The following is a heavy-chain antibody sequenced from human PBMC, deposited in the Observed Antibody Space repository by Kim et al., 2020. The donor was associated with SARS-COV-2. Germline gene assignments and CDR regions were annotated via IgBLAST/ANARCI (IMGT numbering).Heavy chain of an antibody. J-gene: IGHJ4*02. Sequence: TKCRDAVRRRFTISSDNAKNTVYLQMNSLRADDAAVYYCATDMAYSMGNWGQGTLVTVSA. V-gene: IGHV3-74*03. D-gene: IGHD2-21*01. CDR3: ATDMAYSMGN. CDR2: T.